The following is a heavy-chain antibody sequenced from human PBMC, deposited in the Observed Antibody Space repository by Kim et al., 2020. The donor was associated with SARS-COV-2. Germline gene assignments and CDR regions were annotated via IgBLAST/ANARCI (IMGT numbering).Heavy chain of an antibody. J-gene: IGHJ4*02. CDR1: GFTFSSYS. Sequence: GGSLRLSCAASGFTFSSYSMNWVRQAPGKGLEWVSYISSSSTIYYADSVKGRFTISRDNAKNSLYLQMNSLRDEDTAVYYCARVGVVDIVATIWDWGQGT. D-gene: IGHD5-12*01. CDR2: ISSSSTI. CDR3: ARVGVVDIVATIWD. V-gene: IGHV3-48*02.